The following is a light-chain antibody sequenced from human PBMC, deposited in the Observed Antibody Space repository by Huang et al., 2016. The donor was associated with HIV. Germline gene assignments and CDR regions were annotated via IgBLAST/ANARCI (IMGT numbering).Light chain of an antibody. V-gene: IGKV1-33*01. CDR3: QQFDNLPLT. CDR1: QDINTN. CDR2: DAS. Sequence: DIQMTQSQSSLSASVGDRVTITCQASQDINTNLKWYQQKPGKAPNLLIYDASNLEKGVPSRFSGRRSGTDFTLIISSLQPEDIATYYCQQFDNLPLTFGGGTKVEIK. J-gene: IGKJ4*01.